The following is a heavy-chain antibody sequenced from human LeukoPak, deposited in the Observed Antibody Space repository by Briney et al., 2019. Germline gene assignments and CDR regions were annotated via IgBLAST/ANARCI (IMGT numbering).Heavy chain of an antibody. CDR3: ARDAGYGGNSDY. J-gene: IGHJ4*02. Sequence: PGGSLRLSCAASRFTFSDYYMSWIRQAPGKGLEWVSYISSGGSTMYCADSVKGRFTISGDNAKNSLYLQMNSLRAEDTAVYYCARDAGYGGNSDYWGQGTLVTVSS. CDR2: ISSGGSTM. D-gene: IGHD4-23*01. V-gene: IGHV3-11*04. CDR1: RFTFSDYY.